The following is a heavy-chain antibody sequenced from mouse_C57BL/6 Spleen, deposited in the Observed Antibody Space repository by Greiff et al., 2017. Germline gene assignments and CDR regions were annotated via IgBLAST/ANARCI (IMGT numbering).Heavy chain of an antibody. Sequence: EVQLQESGGGLVQPGGSMKLSCVASGFTFSNYWMNWVRQSPEKGLEWVAQIRLKSDNYATHYAESVKGRFTISRDDSKSSVYLQMNNLRAEDTGIYYCTGLYYSNFFDYWGQGTTLTVSS. D-gene: IGHD2-5*01. CDR1: GFTFSNYW. J-gene: IGHJ2*01. CDR3: TGLYYSNFFDY. CDR2: IRLKSDNYAT. V-gene: IGHV6-3*01.